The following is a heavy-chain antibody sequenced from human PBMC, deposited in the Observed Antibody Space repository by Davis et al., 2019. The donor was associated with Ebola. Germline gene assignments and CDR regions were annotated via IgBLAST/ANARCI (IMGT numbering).Heavy chain of an antibody. D-gene: IGHD4-17*01. CDR2: ISAYNGNT. CDR3: ARTVMTTVTTDAFDI. Sequence: ASVKVSCKASGYTFTSYGISWVRQAPGQGLEWMGWISAYNGNTNYAQKFQGWVTMTRDTSISTAYMELSRLRSDDTAVYYCARTVMTTVTTDAFDIWGQGTMVTVSS. V-gene: IGHV1-18*01. J-gene: IGHJ3*02. CDR1: GYTFTSYG.